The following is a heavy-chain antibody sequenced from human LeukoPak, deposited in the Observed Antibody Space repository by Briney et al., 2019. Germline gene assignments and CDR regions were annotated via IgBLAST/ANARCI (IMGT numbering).Heavy chain of an antibody. CDR3: ARGPPQSGMDV. CDR2: INHSGST. CDR1: GGSISSSSYY. Sequence: PSETLSLTCTVSGGSISSSSYYWSWIRQPPGKGLEWIGEINHSGSTNYNPSLKSRVTISVDTSKNQFSLKLSSVTAADTAVYYCARGPPQSGMDVWGQGTTVTVSS. J-gene: IGHJ6*02. V-gene: IGHV4-39*07.